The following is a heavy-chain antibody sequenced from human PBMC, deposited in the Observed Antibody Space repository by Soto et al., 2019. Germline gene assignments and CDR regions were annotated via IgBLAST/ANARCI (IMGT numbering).Heavy chain of an antibody. D-gene: IGHD2-15*01. V-gene: IGHV3-30*18. CDR3: AKDNNGGNPSFGWFDP. CDR1: GFTFSSYG. Sequence: LSCAASGFTFSSYGMRWVRQAPGKGLEWVAVISYDGSNKYYADSVKGRFTISRDNSKNTLYLQMNSLRAEDTAVYYCAKDNNGGNPSFGWFDPWGQGTLVTVSS. J-gene: IGHJ5*02. CDR2: ISYDGSNK.